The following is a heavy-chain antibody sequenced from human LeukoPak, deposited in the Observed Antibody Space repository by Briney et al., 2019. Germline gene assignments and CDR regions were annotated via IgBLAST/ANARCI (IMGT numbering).Heavy chain of an antibody. D-gene: IGHD3-10*01. Sequence: SETLSLTCTVSSGSISSGDYYWNWIRQHPEKILERIGYIFYSGSAYYNPSLKGRVTISVDTSKNQFSLKLSSVTAADTAVYYCARGSTLIRGFDYWGQGTLVTVSS. CDR1: SGSISSGDYY. CDR3: ARGSTLIRGFDY. CDR2: IFYSGSA. J-gene: IGHJ4*02. V-gene: IGHV4-31*03.